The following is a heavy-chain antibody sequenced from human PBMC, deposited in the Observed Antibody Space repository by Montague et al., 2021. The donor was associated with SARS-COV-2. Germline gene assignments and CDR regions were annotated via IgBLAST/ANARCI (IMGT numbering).Heavy chain of an antibody. D-gene: IGHD5-18*01. J-gene: IGHJ6*02. CDR3: ASSRYSYGSAYYYYYGMDV. CDR1: GFTFSSYA. Sequence: SLRLSCAASGFTFSSYAMHWVRQAPGKGLEWVAFISYDGSNKYYADSVKGRFTISRDNAKNTLYLQMNSLRAEDTAVYYCASSRYSYGSAYYYYYGMDVWGQGTTVTVSS. V-gene: IGHV3-30*04. CDR2: ISYDGSNK.